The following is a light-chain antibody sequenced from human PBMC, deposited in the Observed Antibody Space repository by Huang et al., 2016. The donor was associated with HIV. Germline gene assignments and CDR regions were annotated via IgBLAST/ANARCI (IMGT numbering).Light chain of an antibody. CDR2: DAS. J-gene: IGKJ5*01. V-gene: IGKV3-11*01. Sequence: EIVLTQSPATLSLSPGERATLSCRASQRVVNLAWYQHKPGQAPRLLLYDASKRASGIPARFSGSGSGTDFTLTVNILQPEDSAVYYCQQRNSWPPITFGQGTRLEIK. CDR3: QQRNSWPPIT. CDR1: QRVVN.